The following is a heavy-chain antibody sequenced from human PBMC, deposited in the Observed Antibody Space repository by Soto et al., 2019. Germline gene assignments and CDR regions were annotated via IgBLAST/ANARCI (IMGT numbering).Heavy chain of an antibody. V-gene: IGHV4-34*01. CDR1: GGSFSGYY. Sequence: SETLSLTCAVYGGSFSGYYWSWIRQPPGKGLEWIGEINHSGSTNYNPSLKSRVTISVDTSKNQFSLKLSSVTAADTAVYYCASDYRDQYSSAPGGYFDYWGQGTLVTVSS. J-gene: IGHJ4*02. CDR2: INHSGST. CDR3: ASDYRDQYSSAPGGYFDY. D-gene: IGHD6-19*01.